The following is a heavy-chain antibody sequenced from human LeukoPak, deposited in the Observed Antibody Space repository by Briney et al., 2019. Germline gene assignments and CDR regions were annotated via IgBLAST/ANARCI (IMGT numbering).Heavy chain of an antibody. CDR2: IRYDGSNK. CDR3: AKAGVAARLNYFDY. D-gene: IGHD6-6*01. J-gene: IGHJ4*02. V-gene: IGHV3-30*02. Sequence: GGSLRLSCAASGFTFSSYGMHWVRQAPGKGLEWVACIRYDGSNKYYADSVKGRFTISRDNSKNTLYLQMNSLRAEETAVYYCAKAGVAARLNYFDYWGQGTLVTVSS. CDR1: GFTFSSYG.